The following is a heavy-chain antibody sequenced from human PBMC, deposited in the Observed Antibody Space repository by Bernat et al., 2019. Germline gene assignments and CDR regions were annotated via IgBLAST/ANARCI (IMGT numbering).Heavy chain of an antibody. V-gene: IGHV3-30*01. D-gene: IGHD2-2*01. Sequence: QVQLVESGGGVVQPGRSLRLSCAASGFTFSSYAMHWVRQAPGKGLEWVAVISYDGSNKYYADSVKGRFTISRDNSKNTLYLQMNSLRAEDTAVYYCARDRDLPDIVVVPAVDAFDIWGHGTMVTVSS. CDR1: GFTFSSYA. CDR3: ARDRDLPDIVVVPAVDAFDI. J-gene: IGHJ3*02. CDR2: ISYDGSNK.